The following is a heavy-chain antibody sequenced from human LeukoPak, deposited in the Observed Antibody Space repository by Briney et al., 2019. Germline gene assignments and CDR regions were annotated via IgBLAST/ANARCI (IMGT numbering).Heavy chain of an antibody. CDR2: IYYSGNT. D-gene: IGHD5-18*01. CDR3: ARLGSGYSYGYSYFDY. J-gene: IGHJ4*02. V-gene: IGHV4-39*01. Sequence: PSETLSLTCSVPGGSISSSSYYWGWIRQPPGKGLEWIGSIYYSGNTYYSPSLKSRVTMSVDTSKNQFSLKLSSVTAAGTAVYYCARLGSGYSYGYSYFDYWGQGSLVTVSS. CDR1: GGSISSSSYY.